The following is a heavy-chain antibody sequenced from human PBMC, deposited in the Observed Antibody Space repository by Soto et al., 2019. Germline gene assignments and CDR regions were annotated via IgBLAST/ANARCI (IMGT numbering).Heavy chain of an antibody. Sequence: PGGPLRLSCAASGFTFSSYEMNWVRQAPGKGLEWVSYISSSGSTIYYADSVKGRFTISRDNAKNSLYLQMNSLRAEDTAVYYCARMKRPIGVVTDHFDYWGQGTLGTASS. CDR3: ARMKRPIGVVTDHFDY. V-gene: IGHV3-48*03. J-gene: IGHJ4*02. D-gene: IGHD3-3*01. CDR2: ISSSGSTI. CDR1: GFTFSSYE.